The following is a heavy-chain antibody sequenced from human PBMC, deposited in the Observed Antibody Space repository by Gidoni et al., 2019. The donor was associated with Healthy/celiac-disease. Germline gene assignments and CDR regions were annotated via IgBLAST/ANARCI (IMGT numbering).Heavy chain of an antibody. CDR1: GFTFEDYA. CDR3: AKAGSNYYYGMDV. V-gene: IGHV3-9*01. Sequence: EVQLVESGGGLVQPGRSLRLSCAASGFTFEDYAMHWVRQAPGKGLKWCSGISWNSGSIGYADSVKGRFTISRDNAKNSLYLQMNSLRAEDTALYYCAKAGSNYYYGMDVWGQGTTVTVSS. J-gene: IGHJ6*02. D-gene: IGHD1-26*01. CDR2: ISWNSGSI.